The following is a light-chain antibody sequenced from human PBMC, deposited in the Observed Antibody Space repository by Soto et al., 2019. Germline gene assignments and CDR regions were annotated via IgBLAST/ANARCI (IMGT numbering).Light chain of an antibody. Sequence: QSALPQPASVSGSPGQSITISCSGTSSEVGGYNYVSWYQQHPGKAPKLMIYEVSNRPSGVSKRFSGSKSGNTDSLTISWLQAEDEADYYCSSYTSSSTLVFGGGTKLTVL. J-gene: IGLJ2*01. V-gene: IGLV2-14*01. CDR1: SSEVGGYNY. CDR2: EVS. CDR3: SSYTSSSTLV.